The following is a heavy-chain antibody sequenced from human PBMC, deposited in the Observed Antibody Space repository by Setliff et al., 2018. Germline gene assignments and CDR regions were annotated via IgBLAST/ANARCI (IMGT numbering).Heavy chain of an antibody. CDR1: GYTFNTYG. D-gene: IGHD2-2*01. J-gene: IGHJ4*02. V-gene: IGHV1-18*01. Sequence: ASVKVSCKSYGYTFNTYGISWVRQAPGQGPEWMGWISAYKDKTRSTERFQDRLTLTIDTSTNTVFMELRDLRADGTATYYCARDGGKYCATTSCFHFDYWGQGTQVT. CDR3: ARDGGKYCATTSCFHFDY. CDR2: ISAYKDKT.